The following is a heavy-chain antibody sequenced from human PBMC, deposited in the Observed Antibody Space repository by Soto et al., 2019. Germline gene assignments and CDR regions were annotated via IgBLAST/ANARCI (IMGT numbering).Heavy chain of an antibody. CDR2: IYWDDDK. CDR1: GFSLSTSGVG. Sequence: QITLKESGPTRVKPTQTLTLTCTFSGFSLSTSGVGVGWIRQPPGKALEWLALIYWDDDKRYSPSLANRLTITKDTSKSQVVLTMTYMDPADTATYCCAHRAVYSGSYWDGGSFDHWGQGTLVTISS. CDR3: AHRAVYSGSYWDGGSFDH. J-gene: IGHJ4*02. D-gene: IGHD1-26*01. V-gene: IGHV2-5*02.